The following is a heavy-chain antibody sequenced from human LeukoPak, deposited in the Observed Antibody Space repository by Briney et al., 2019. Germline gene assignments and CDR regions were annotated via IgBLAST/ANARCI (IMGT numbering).Heavy chain of an antibody. D-gene: IGHD1-26*01. J-gene: IGHJ1*01. Sequence: ASVKVSCKVSGYTLTELSMHWVRQAPGKGIEWMGGFDPEDGETIYAQKFKGRVTMTEDTSTDTAYMELSSLRSEDTAVYYCATGGSGSNAYFQHWGQGTLVTVSS. CDR1: GYTLTELS. CDR3: ATGGSGSNAYFQH. CDR2: FDPEDGET. V-gene: IGHV1-24*01.